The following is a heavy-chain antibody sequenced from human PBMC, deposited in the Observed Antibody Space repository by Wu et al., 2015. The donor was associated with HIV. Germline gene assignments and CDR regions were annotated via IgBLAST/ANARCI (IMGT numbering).Heavy chain of an antibody. J-gene: IGHJ6*03. CDR2: INPNSGGT. Sequence: QVQLVQSGAEVKKPGASVKVSCKASGYTFTGYYMHWVRQAPGQGLEWMGWINPNSGGTNYAQKFQGRVTMTRDTSISTAYMELSRLRSDDTAVYYCARDLTLGRAPYYYYYMDVWGKGTTVTVSS. CDR1: GYTFTGYY. D-gene: IGHD3-10*01. V-gene: IGHV1-2*02. CDR3: ARDLTLGRAPYYYYYMDV.